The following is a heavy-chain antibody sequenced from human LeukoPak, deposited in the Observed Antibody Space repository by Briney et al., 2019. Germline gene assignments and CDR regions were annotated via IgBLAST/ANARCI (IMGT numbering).Heavy chain of an antibody. V-gene: IGHV4-34*01. Sequence: PSETLSLTCAVYGGSFSGYYWSWIRQPPGKGLEWIGEINHSGSTNYNPSLKSRVTISVDKSKNQFSLKLSSVTAADTAVYYCASLAVAGYFDYWGQGTLVTVSS. D-gene: IGHD6-19*01. CDR2: INHSGST. CDR3: ASLAVAGYFDY. J-gene: IGHJ4*02. CDR1: GGSFSGYY.